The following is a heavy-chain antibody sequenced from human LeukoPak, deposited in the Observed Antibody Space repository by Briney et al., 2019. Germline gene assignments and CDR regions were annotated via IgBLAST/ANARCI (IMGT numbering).Heavy chain of an antibody. CDR3: ARVYGSGSYSIDY. Sequence: GGSLRLSCAASGFTFNSYAMHWVRQAPGKGLEWVSYISSRSSTIYYADSVKGRFSISRDNAKNSLYLQMNSLRDEDTAVYYCARVYGSGSYSIDYWGQGTLVTVSS. J-gene: IGHJ4*02. CDR2: ISSRSSTI. D-gene: IGHD3-10*01. CDR1: GFTFNSYA. V-gene: IGHV3-48*02.